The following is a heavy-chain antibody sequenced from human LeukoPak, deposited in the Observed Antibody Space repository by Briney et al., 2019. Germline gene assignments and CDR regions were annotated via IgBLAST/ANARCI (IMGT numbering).Heavy chain of an antibody. J-gene: IGHJ6*03. Sequence: PGGSLRLSCAASGFTFSNYAMNWVRQAPGKGLEWVSVIYSGGSTYYADSVKGRFTISRDNSKNMLYLQMNSLRAEDTAVYYCARDRSGYDYYYYYYMDVWGKGTTVTVSS. CDR3: ARDRSGYDYYYYYYMDV. CDR1: GFTFSNYA. D-gene: IGHD3-10*01. V-gene: IGHV3-53*01. CDR2: IYSGGST.